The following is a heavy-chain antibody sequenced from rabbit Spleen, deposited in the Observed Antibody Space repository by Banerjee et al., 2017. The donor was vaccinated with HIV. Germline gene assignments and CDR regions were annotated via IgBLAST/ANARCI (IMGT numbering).Heavy chain of an antibody. J-gene: IGHJ4*01. CDR1: GFSFSYSDY. CDR2: IWPGTSGST. Sequence: QSLEESGGDLVKPGASLTLTCTASGFSFSYSDYMCRVRQAPGKGLEWIGCIWPGTSGSTYYASWVNGRFTISKTSSTTVTLQMTSLTVADTATYTCARGAGSDYYKTYFNLWGPGTLVTVS. CDR3: ARGAGSDYYKTYFNL. D-gene: IGHD8-1*01. V-gene: IGHV1S40*01.